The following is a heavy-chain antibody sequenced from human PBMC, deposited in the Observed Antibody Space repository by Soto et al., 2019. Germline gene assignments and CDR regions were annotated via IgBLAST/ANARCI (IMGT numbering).Heavy chain of an antibody. CDR1: GGSLSSSAYS. D-gene: IGHD3-22*01. Sequence: QMHLQESGSGLVKPSQTLSLTCAVSGGSLSSSAYSWSWIRQPPGKGLEWIGFIYQSGSTYYNPSLKSRVTMSLDRPKNQFSLKLSSVTAADTAVYYCVRELLFYDSDGFSWDDAFDIWGQGTMVTVSS. J-gene: IGHJ3*02. CDR3: VRELLFYDSDGFSWDDAFDI. CDR2: IYQSGST. V-gene: IGHV4-30-2*01.